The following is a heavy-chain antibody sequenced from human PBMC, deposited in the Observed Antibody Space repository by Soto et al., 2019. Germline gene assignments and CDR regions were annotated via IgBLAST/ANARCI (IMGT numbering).Heavy chain of an antibody. D-gene: IGHD6-13*01. J-gene: IGHJ6*03. Sequence: EVQLVESGGGLVQPGGSLGLSCAASGFTFSSYWMSWVRQAPGKGLEWVANIKQDGSEKYYVDSVKGRFTISRDNAKNSLYLQMNSLRAEDTAVYYCARTYSSSPYYYYYYYMDVWGKGTTVTVSS. CDR3: ARTYSSSPYYYYYYYMDV. V-gene: IGHV3-7*01. CDR2: IKQDGSEK. CDR1: GFTFSSYW.